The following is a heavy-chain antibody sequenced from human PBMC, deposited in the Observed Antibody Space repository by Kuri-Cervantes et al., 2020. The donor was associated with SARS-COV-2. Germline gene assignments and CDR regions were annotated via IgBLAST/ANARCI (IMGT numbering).Heavy chain of an antibody. V-gene: IGHV3-23*03. Sequence: GGSLRLSCAASGFTFSSYWMSWVRQAPGKGLEWVSVIYSGGSTYYADSVKGRFTISRDNSKNTLYLQMNSLRAEDTAVYYCAKARYYYDSSRPTFDYWGQGTLVTVSS. D-gene: IGHD3-22*01. CDR1: GFTFSSYW. J-gene: IGHJ4*02. CDR2: IYSGGST. CDR3: AKARYYYDSSRPTFDY.